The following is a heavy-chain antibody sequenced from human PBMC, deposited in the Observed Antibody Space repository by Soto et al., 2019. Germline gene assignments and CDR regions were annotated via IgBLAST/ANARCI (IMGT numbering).Heavy chain of an antibody. D-gene: IGHD3-10*01. CDR2: INHSGST. CDR1: GGSFSGYY. CDR3: ARKSPGYYFDY. V-gene: IGHV4-34*01. J-gene: IGHJ4*02. Sequence: SETLSLTCAVYGGSFSGYYWSWIRQPPGKGLEWIGEINHSGSTNYNPSLKSRVTISVDTSKNQFSLKLSSVTAADTAVYYCARKSPGYYFDYWGQGTLVTVSS.